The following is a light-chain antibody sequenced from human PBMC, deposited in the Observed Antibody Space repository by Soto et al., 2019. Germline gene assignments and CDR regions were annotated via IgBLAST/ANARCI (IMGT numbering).Light chain of an antibody. V-gene: IGLV2-14*02. Sequence: QSALAQPSSLSGSPGQSITISCTGTISDVGSYNLVSWYQHHPGKAPKLMIYEGSNRPSGVPDRFSGSNSGTSASLAITGLQAEDEADYYCQSYDSSLSGYVFGTGTKVTVL. J-gene: IGLJ1*01. CDR2: EGS. CDR1: ISDVGSYNL. CDR3: QSYDSSLSGYV.